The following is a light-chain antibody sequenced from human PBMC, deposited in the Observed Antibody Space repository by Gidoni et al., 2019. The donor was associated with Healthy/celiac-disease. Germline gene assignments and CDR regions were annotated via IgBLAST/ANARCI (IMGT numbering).Light chain of an antibody. V-gene: IGKV3-11*01. CDR2: DAS. CDR1: QSVSSY. J-gene: IGKJ2*01. Sequence: IVLTHSPSTLSLSPGERATLSCRASQSVSSYVAWYQQKPGQAPRLLIYDASNRATGIPARFSGSGSGTDFTLTISRLEPEDFAVYYCQQRSNWPPYTFXXXTKLEIK. CDR3: QQRSNWPPYT.